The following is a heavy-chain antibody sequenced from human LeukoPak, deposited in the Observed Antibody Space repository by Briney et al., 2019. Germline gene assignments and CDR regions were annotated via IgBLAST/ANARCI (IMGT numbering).Heavy chain of an antibody. Sequence: PGGSLRLSCAASGFTVSSNYMSWVRQAPGKGLEWVSVIYSGGSTYYADSVKGRFTISRDNSKNTLYLQMNSLRAEDTAVYYCAGAPLEWLLPYYFDYWGQGTLVTVSS. CDR3: AGAPLEWLLPYYFDY. CDR1: GFTVSSNY. CDR2: IYSGGST. J-gene: IGHJ4*02. D-gene: IGHD3-3*01. V-gene: IGHV3-53*01.